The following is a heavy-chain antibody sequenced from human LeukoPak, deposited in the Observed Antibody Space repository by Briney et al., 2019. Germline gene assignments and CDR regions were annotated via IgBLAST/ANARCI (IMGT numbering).Heavy chain of an antibody. D-gene: IGHD3-3*01. CDR2: TRYDGSNK. CDR1: GFTFSSYG. V-gene: IGHV3-30*02. Sequence: GGSLRLSCAASGFTFSSYGMHWVRQAPGKGLEWVAFTRYDGSNKYYADSVKGRFTISRDNSKNTLYLQMNSLRAEDTAVYYCAKDSDFWSGPNFDYWGQGTLVTVSS. J-gene: IGHJ4*02. CDR3: AKDSDFWSGPNFDY.